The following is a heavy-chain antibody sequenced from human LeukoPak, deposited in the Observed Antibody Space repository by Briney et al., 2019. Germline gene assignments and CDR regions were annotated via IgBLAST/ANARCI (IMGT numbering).Heavy chain of an antibody. Sequence: ASVKVSCKASGYTFTSYYMHWVRQAPGQGLEWMGIINPSGGSTSYAQKFRGRVTMTRDMSTSTVYMELSSLRSEDTAVYYCARVLVRGDWFDPWGQGTLVTVSS. CDR2: INPSGGST. CDR1: GYTFTSYY. J-gene: IGHJ5*02. D-gene: IGHD3-10*01. CDR3: ARVLVRGDWFDP. V-gene: IGHV1-46*01.